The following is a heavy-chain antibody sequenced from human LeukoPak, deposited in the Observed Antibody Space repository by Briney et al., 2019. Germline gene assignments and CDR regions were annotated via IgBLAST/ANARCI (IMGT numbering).Heavy chain of an antibody. V-gene: IGHV1-18*01. Sequence: ASVKVSCKASGYTFTSYGISWVRQAPGQGLEWMGWISAYNGNTNYAQKLQGRVTMTTDTSTSTAYIELRSLRSADTAVYYCAREDRHMNWFDPWGQGTLVTVSS. CDR1: GYTFTSYG. J-gene: IGHJ5*02. CDR2: ISAYNGNT. CDR3: AREDRHMNWFDP.